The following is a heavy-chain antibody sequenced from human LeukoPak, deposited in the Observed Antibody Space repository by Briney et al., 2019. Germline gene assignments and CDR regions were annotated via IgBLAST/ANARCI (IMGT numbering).Heavy chain of an antibody. J-gene: IGHJ5*02. D-gene: IGHD1-7*01. V-gene: IGHV3-23*01. Sequence: PWGSLRLSCVASGFTFSSYAMSWVRQAPGKGLEWVSLISGSGGSAYYADSVKGRFTISRDNSKNTLYLQMNSLRAEDTAVYYCARTLADPWGRGTLVTVSS. CDR1: GFTFSSYA. CDR2: ISGSGGSA. CDR3: ARTLADP.